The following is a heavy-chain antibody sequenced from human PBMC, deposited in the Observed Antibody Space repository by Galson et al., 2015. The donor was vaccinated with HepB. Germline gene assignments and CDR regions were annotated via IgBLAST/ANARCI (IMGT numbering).Heavy chain of an antibody. CDR2: IIPIFGTA. CDR3: ARFLPHYYDSSGYYYQLDY. V-gene: IGHV1-69*13. CDR1: GGTFSSYA. Sequence: SVKVSCKASGGTFSSYAISWVRQAPGQRLEWMGGIIPIFGTANYAQKFQGRVTITADESTSTAYMELSSLRSEDTAVYYCARFLPHYYDSSGYYYQLDYWGQGTLVTVSS. D-gene: IGHD3-22*01. J-gene: IGHJ4*02.